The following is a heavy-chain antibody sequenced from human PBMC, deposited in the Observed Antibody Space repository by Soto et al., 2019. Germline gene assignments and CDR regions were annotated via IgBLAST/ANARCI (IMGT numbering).Heavy chain of an antibody. Sequence: GGSLRLSCAASGFTFSDYYMSWIRQAPGKGLEWVSYISSSGSTIYYADSVKGRFTISRDNAKNSLYLQMNSLRAEDTAVYYCARGDLDFWSGYHGYSSSWEFDYWGQGTLVTVSS. D-gene: IGHD3-3*01. J-gene: IGHJ4*02. CDR1: GFTFSDYY. CDR3: ARGDLDFWSGYHGYSSSWEFDY. CDR2: ISSSGSTI. V-gene: IGHV3-11*01.